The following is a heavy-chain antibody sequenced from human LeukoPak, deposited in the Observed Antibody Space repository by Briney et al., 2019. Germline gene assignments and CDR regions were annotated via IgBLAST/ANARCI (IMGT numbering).Heavy chain of an antibody. V-gene: IGHV4-4*09. CDR1: RGSISSSIRSYY. CDR3: ARIPLGYSGAYYFDY. J-gene: IGHJ4*02. D-gene: IGHD5-12*01. Sequence: SETLSLTCTVSRGSISSSIRSYYWSWLRQPPGKGLEWIGHISSSGSVNDNPSLRSRVTISVDTSKNQFFLNLSSVSAADTAVYYCARIPLGYSGAYYFDYWGQGTLVTVSP. CDR2: ISSSGSV.